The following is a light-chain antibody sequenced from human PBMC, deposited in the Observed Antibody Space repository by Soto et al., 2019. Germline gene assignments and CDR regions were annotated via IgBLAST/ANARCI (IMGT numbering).Light chain of an antibody. V-gene: IGKV3-15*01. CDR3: QQYNNWS. CDR2: GAS. Sequence: EIVLTQSPGTRSFSPGERATLSCRASQSVSSDYLAWYQQKPGQAPRLLIYGASTRATGIPARFSGSGSGTEFTLTISSLQSEDFAVYYCQQYNNWSFGQGTRLEIK. CDR1: QSVSSD. J-gene: IGKJ5*01.